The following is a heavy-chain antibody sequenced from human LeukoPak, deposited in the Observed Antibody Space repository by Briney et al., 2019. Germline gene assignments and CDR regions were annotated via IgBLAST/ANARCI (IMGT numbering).Heavy chain of an antibody. CDR3: ARDIAYYYDSSGSTRSYYFDY. J-gene: IGHJ4*02. D-gene: IGHD3-22*01. CDR2: ISYDGSNK. CDR1: GFTFSSYA. Sequence: GGSLRLSCAASGFTFSSYAMHWVRQAPGKGLEWVAVISYDGSNKYYADSVKGRFTISRDNSKNTLYLQMNSLRAEDTAVYYCARDIAYYYDSSGSTRSYYFDYWGQGTLVTVSS. V-gene: IGHV3-30*04.